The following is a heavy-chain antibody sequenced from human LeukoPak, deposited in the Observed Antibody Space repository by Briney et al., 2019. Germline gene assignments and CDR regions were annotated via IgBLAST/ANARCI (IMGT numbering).Heavy chain of an antibody. CDR2: IIPIFGTA. D-gene: IGHD6-13*01. CDR1: GGTFSGYA. CDR3: ARTKGRIAAAGTALLVYNYYFMDV. V-gene: IGHV1-69*05. Sequence: SVKVSCKASGGTFSGYAISWVRQAPGQGLEWMGGIIPIFGTANYAQKFQGRVTITTDESTSTAYMELSSLRSEDTAVYYCARTKGRIAAAGTALLVYNYYFMDVWGKGTTVTVSS. J-gene: IGHJ6*03.